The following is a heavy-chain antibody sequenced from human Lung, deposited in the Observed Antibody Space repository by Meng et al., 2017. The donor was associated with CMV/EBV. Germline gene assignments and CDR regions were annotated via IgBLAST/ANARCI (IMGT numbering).Heavy chain of an antibody. CDR2: ISGSGSTK. V-gene: IGHV3-48*03. CDR1: SFYE. CDR3: ARGGHCSSASCEGIYYYSGLDV. D-gene: IGHD2-2*01. J-gene: IGHJ6*02. Sequence: LSFYEMHWVRQAPGKGLEWVSYISGSGSTKYYADSVRGRFTISRDNAENSLYLQMHSLRAEDTAIYYCARGGHCSSASCEGIYYYSGLDVWGQGTTVTVSS.